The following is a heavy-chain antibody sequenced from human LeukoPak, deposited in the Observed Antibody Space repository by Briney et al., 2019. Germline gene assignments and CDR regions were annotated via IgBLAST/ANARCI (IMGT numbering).Heavy chain of an antibody. CDR2: INPSGGST. V-gene: IGHV1-46*01. J-gene: IGHJ4*02. D-gene: IGHD4-17*01. CDR3: AGDGLRNNFDY. CDR1: GYTFTSYY. Sequence: EASVKVSCKASGYTFTSYYMHWVRQAPGQGLEWMGIINPSGGSTSYAQKFQGRVTMTRDTSTSTVYMELSSLRSEDTAVYYCAGDGLRNNFDYWGQGTLVTVSS.